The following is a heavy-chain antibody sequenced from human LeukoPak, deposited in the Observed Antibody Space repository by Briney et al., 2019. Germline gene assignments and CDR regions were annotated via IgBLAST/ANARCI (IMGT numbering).Heavy chain of an antibody. CDR1: GLTFGSYR. CDR3: VRENGGEFL. Sequence: PGGSLRLAFAASGLTFGSYRMQSVRHTPEKGLVRVAHINNDGSKTIYADSVKGRFPTHRDHAKNNLYLQTNSLTAEATAVCYCVRENGGEFLWGQGTLVTVSS. CDR2: INNDGSKT. V-gene: IGHV3-74*01. D-gene: IGHD3-16*01. J-gene: IGHJ4*02.